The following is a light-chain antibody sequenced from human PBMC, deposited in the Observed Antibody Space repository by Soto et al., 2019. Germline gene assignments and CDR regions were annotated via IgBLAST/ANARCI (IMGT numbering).Light chain of an antibody. V-gene: IGLV2-14*01. CDR2: DVS. CDR3: SSYTSSSTS. J-gene: IGLJ1*01. CDR1: SSDVGGYNY. Sequence: QSVLNQPAPVSGSPGQSITISCPGNSSDVGGYNYVSWYQQHPGKAPKLMIYDVSNRPSGVSNRFSGSKSGNTASLTISGLQAEDEADYYCSSYTSSSTSFGTGTKVTVL.